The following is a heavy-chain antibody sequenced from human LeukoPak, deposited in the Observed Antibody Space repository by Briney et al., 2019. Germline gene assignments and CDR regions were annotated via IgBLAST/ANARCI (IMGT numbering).Heavy chain of an antibody. D-gene: IGHD3-10*01. CDR1: GSTFSSSV. CDR2: IHGDITKT. CDR3: ARESSAGLIFIDF. J-gene: IGHJ4*02. V-gene: IGHV3-23*01. Sequence: GGSLRLSCAASGSTFSSSVVSWVRQTPEKGLEWVSAIHGDITKTYYADSVKGRFTISRDNSKNTVYLQMNSLRVEDTAVYYCARESSAGLIFIDFWGQGTLVTVSS.